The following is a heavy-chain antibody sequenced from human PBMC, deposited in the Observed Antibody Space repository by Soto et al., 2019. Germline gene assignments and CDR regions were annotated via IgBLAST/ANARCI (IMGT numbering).Heavy chain of an antibody. CDR3: ARSPNYYYYYGMDV. Sequence: PGGSLRLSCAASGFTFSSYAMSWVRQAPGKGLEWVSAISGSGGSTYYADSVKGRFTTSRDNSKNTLYLQMNSLRAEDTAVYYCARSPNYYYYYGMDVWGQGTTVTVSS. V-gene: IGHV3-23*01. CDR1: GFTFSSYA. D-gene: IGHD6-13*01. CDR2: ISGSGGST. J-gene: IGHJ6*02.